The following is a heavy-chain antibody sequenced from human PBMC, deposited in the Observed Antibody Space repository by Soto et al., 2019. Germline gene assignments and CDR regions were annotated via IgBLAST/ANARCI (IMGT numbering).Heavy chain of an antibody. Sequence: SETLSLTCTVSGGSISSSSYYWGWIRQPPGKGLEWIGSIYYSGSTYYNPSLKSRVTISVDTSKNQFSLKLSSVTAADTAAYYCARSIAARSFYYFDYWCQGTLVTVS. CDR1: GGSISSSSYY. D-gene: IGHD6-6*01. CDR2: IYYSGST. CDR3: ARSIAARSFYYFDY. J-gene: IGHJ4*02. V-gene: IGHV4-39*01.